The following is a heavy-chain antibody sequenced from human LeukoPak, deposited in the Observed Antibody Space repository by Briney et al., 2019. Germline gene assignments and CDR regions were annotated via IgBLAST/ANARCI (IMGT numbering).Heavy chain of an antibody. CDR1: GFTFSSYV. D-gene: IGHD3-22*01. CDR2: ISYDGNNK. J-gene: IGHJ4*02. V-gene: IGHV3-30-3*01. Sequence: GSLRLSCAASGFTFSSYVMHWVRQPPGRGLEGLAMISYDGNNKYYTDSVKGRFTISRDNSKYTLYLQMNSLRAEDTAVYYCAAPPTMYYYDSSVFDYWGQGTLVTVSS. CDR3: AAPPTMYYYDSSVFDY.